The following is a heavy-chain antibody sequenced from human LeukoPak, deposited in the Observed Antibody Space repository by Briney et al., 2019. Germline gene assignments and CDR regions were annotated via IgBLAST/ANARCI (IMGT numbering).Heavy chain of an antibody. CDR1: GFTFSSYA. Sequence: GGSLRLSCAASGFTFSSYAMHWVRQAPGKGLEWVAVISYDGSNKYYADSVKGRFTIYRDNYKNTLYLKMNSLRAEDTPVYYCARDHLVRGVIVGANWFDPWGQGTLVTVSS. CDR2: ISYDGSNK. V-gene: IGHV3-30*04. J-gene: IGHJ5*02. D-gene: IGHD3-10*01. CDR3: ARDHLVRGVIVGANWFDP.